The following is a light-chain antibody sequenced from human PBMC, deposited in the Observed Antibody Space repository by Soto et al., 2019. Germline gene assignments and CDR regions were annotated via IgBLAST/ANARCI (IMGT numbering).Light chain of an antibody. V-gene: IGKV1-5*03. J-gene: IGKJ3*01. Sequence: DIQMTQSPSSLSASVGDRVTITCRASQIINTWLAWYQQKPGKAPKLVIYRASNLVNGVPSRFSGSGSGTEFTLTISSLQPDDFSIYYCQQYETYSGTFGPGDQSGS. CDR3: QQYETYSGT. CDR1: QIINTW. CDR2: RAS.